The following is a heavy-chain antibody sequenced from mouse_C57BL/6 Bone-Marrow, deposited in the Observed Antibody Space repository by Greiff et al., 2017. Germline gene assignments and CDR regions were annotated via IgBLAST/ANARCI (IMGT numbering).Heavy chain of an antibody. Sequence: EVMLVESGGDLVKPGGSLKLSCAASGFTFSSYGMSWVRQTPDKRLEWVATISSGGSYTYYPDSVKGRFTISRDNAKNTLYMQMSSLKSEDTAMYYCARHSSFITTVVAHYFDYWGQGTTLTVSS. CDR2: ISSGGSYT. J-gene: IGHJ2*01. D-gene: IGHD1-1*01. V-gene: IGHV5-6*01. CDR1: GFTFSSYG. CDR3: ARHSSFITTVVAHYFDY.